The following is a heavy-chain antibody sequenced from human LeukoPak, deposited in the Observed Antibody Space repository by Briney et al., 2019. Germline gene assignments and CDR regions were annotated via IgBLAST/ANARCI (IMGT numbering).Heavy chain of an antibody. CDR2: IYYSGTT. Sequence: PSETLSLTCTVSGGSISNYYWSWIRQPPGKGLEWIGYIYYSGTTNYNPSLKSRVTISVDTSKNQFSLKLNSVTAADTAVYYCARGVYIAAAQYGYWGQGTLVTVSS. J-gene: IGHJ4*02. CDR3: ARGVYIAAAQYGY. D-gene: IGHD6-13*01. V-gene: IGHV4-59*01. CDR1: GGSISNYY.